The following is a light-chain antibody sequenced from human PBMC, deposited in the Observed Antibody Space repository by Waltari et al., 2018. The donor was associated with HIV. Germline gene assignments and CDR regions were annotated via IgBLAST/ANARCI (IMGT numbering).Light chain of an antibody. CDR3: ATWDDRLNGVV. J-gene: IGLJ2*01. CDR1: SSNIGSNV. V-gene: IGLV1-44*01. Sequence: QSVLTQPPSASGTPGQRVTISCSGSSSNIGSNVVSWYQQLPGPAPQLLIYNNVQRPSGVPDRFAGSKSGTSASLAISGLQSEDVADYYCATWDDRLNGVVFGGGTKLTVL. CDR2: NNV.